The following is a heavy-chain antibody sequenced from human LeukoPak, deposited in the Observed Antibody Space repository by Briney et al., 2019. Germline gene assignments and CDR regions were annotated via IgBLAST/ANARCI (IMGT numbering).Heavy chain of an antibody. V-gene: IGHV5-51*01. J-gene: IGHJ4*02. CDR1: GYSFSSYW. CDR2: IYPYDSEI. D-gene: IGHD7-27*01. Sequence: GESLKISCKGSGYSFSSYWIAWVRQVPGKGLEWMGVIYPYDSEIRYSPSFQGQVTISADKSISTAYLQWSSLKASDTAMYYCARPNWARRYFDYWGQGTLVTVSS. CDR3: ARPNWARRYFDY.